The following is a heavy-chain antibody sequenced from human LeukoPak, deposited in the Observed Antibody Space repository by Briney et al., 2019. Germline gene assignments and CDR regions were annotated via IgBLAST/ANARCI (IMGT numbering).Heavy chain of an antibody. Sequence: PSETLSLTCAVSGVSFDDYYWSWVRQTPGKGLEWIGEINHSGYTNDSPSLKSRVTLSIDTSRKQFSLNLRSVTVADAGIYYCTRMTTGHDYWGQGTLVTVSP. J-gene: IGHJ4*02. CDR2: INHSGYT. CDR1: GVSFDDYY. V-gene: IGHV4-34*01. D-gene: IGHD4-17*01. CDR3: TRMTTGHDY.